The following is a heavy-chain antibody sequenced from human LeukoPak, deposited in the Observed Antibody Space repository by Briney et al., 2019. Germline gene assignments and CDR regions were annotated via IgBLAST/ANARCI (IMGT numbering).Heavy chain of an antibody. V-gene: IGHV3-48*03. CDR3: AKAHGGSYHSGID. D-gene: IGHD1-26*01. CDR1: GFTFRSYE. J-gene: IGHJ4*02. CDR2: ISSSGSTI. Sequence: GGSLRLSCAASGFTFRSYEMNWGRQAPGKGLEWVSYISSSGSTIYYAEFVKGRFSISRDNSKNTLYLQLNSLRVEDTAEYYCAKAHGGSYHSGIDWGQGTLVIVSS.